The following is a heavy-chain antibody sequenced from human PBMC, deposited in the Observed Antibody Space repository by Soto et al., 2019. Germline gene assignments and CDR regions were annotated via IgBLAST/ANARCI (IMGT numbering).Heavy chain of an antibody. CDR2: IYTSASI. V-gene: IGHV4-4*07. CDR3: ARDREAGYNFYYGMDV. CDR1: GADINTYS. Sequence: SETLSLTCSVSGADINTYSWTWIRQPAGKGLEWIGRIYTSASINYNPSLKGRVTLSVDTSTNQVSLRLAPVTAADTAIYYCARDREAGYNFYYGMDVWGQGTTVTV. D-gene: IGHD6-19*01. J-gene: IGHJ6*02.